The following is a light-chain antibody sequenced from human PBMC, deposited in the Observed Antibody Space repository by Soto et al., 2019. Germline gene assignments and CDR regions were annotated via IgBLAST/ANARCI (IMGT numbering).Light chain of an antibody. CDR3: QQHRSYPVT. J-gene: IGKJ4*01. V-gene: IGKV1-5*01. CDR1: QSIGDS. Sequence: DIQMTQSPSTLSASVGDRVTITCRASQSIGDSLAWYQQKPGKAPNLIVYDASNLKSGVPPRFSGGGSGTEFSLTISSLQPEDFASYYCQQHRSYPVTFGGGTKVDIK. CDR2: DAS.